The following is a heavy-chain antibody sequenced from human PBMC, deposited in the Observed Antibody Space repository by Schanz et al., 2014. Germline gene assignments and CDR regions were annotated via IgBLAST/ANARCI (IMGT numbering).Heavy chain of an antibody. CDR1: GFTFSSYG. V-gene: IGHV3-7*04. J-gene: IGHJ4*02. Sequence: EVQLVESGGGLVQPGGSLRLSCVASGFTFSSYGMHWVRQAPGKGLEWVANIKQDGSEKYYVDAVKGRFTISRDNAKNSMYLHMKSLRGEDTAVYYCARDNYYGSGSCAYWGQGTLVTVSS. D-gene: IGHD3-10*01. CDR2: IKQDGSEK. CDR3: ARDNYYGSGSCAY.